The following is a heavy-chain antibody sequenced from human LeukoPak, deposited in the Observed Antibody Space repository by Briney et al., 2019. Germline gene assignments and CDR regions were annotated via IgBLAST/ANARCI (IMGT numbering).Heavy chain of an antibody. CDR1: GGSISSGDYY. CDR3: ARHFDHPTAYFDS. D-gene: IGHD1-14*01. Sequence: SETLSLTRTVTGGSISSGDYYWSWLRQPPGKGLEWIASIYSGGMTFYSPSLKSRLTISADTSRNHFSLRLSSVTAADTALYFCARHFDHPTAYFDSWGQGSLVTVSS. CDR2: IYSGGMT. J-gene: IGHJ4*02. V-gene: IGHV4-39*01.